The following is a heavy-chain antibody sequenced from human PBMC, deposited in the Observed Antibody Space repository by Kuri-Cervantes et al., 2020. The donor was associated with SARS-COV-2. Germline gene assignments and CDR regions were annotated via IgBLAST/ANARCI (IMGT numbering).Heavy chain of an antibody. CDR1: RYTFTYYY. D-gene: IGHD3-22*01. CDR2: INPNSGGT. Sequence: ASVKVSCKASRYTFTYYYMHWVRQAPGQGLEWMGWINPNSGGTNYAQKFQGRVTMTRDTSISTAYMELSRLRSDDTAVYYCARAAEDSSGYYYGVYDYWGQGTLVTVSS. J-gene: IGHJ4*02. CDR3: ARAAEDSSGYYYGVYDY. V-gene: IGHV1-2*02.